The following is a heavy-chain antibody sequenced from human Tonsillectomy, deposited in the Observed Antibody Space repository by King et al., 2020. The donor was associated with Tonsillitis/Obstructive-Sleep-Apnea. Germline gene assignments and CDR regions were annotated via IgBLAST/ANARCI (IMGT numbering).Heavy chain of an antibody. D-gene: IGHD6-19*01. CDR1: GFTFRNAW. J-gene: IGHJ4*02. V-gene: IGHV3-15*01. CDR2: IKSKTDGGTT. CDR3: TTDSGYSSGWYSYYMGY. Sequence: VQLVESGGGLVKPGGSLRLSCAASGFTFRNAWMSWVRQAPGKGLEWVGRIKSKTDGGTTDYAAPVKGRFTISRDDSKNTLYLQMNSLKTEDTAVYYCTTDSGYSSGWYSYYMGYWGQGTLVTVSS.